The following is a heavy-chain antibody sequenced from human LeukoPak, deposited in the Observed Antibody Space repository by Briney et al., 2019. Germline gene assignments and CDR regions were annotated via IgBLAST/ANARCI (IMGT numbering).Heavy chain of an antibody. Sequence: GGSLRLSCAASGFSFSSYAMHWVRQAPGKGLEWVALISYDGSNKYYADSVKGRFTISRDNSKNTLYLQMNSLRAEDTAVYYCARGSTVVWKPPFDPWGQGTLVTVSS. CDR3: ARGSTVVWKPPFDP. CDR2: ISYDGSNK. CDR1: GFSFSSYA. D-gene: IGHD4-23*01. J-gene: IGHJ5*02. V-gene: IGHV3-30*03.